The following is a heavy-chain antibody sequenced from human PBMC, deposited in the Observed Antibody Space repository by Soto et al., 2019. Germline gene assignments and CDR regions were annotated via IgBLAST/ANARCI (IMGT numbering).Heavy chain of an antibody. CDR3: ARAPLGIIVAPDY. V-gene: IGHV1-46*01. D-gene: IGHD3-22*01. J-gene: IGHJ4*02. CDR1: GYIFTSYY. CDR2: INPFDGSR. Sequence: ASVKVSCKASGYIFTSYYIHWVRKAPGQGLEWMGWINPFDGSRMFAQSFQGRVTMTRDTSISTTYMELSSLTSEDTAVYYCARAPLGIIVAPDYWGQGTLVTVSS.